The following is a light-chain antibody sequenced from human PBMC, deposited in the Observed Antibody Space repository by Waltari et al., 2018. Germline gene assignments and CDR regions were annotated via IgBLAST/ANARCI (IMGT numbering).Light chain of an antibody. CDR2: DVS. J-gene: IGLJ2*01. CDR1: SSDVGGSNY. V-gene: IGLV2-14*03. Sequence: QSALTQPASVSGSPGQSITISCTGTSSDVGGSNYVSCYQQHPGKAPKLMSYDVSNRPSGVSNRFSGSKSGNTASLTISGLQAEDEADYYCSSYTSSSTPYVVFGGGTKLTVL. CDR3: SSYTSSSTPYVV.